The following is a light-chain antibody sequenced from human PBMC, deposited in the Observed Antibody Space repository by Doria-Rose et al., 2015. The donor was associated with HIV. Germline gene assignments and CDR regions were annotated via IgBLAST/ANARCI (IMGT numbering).Light chain of an antibody. J-gene: IGKJ5*01. CDR1: QRVKSSY. CDR3: QQYGTSRGT. Sequence: LTQSPGTLSLSPGERATLSCRASQRVKSSYLAWYQQKPGQAPRLLLYDASTMATGIPDRFSGSGSGTDFTLTISRLEPEDVAVYYCQQYGTSRGTFGQGTRLEIK. V-gene: IGKV3-20*01. CDR2: DAS.